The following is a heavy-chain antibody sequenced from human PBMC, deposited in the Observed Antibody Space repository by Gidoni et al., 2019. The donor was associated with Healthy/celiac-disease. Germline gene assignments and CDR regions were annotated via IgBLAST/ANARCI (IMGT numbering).Heavy chain of an antibody. D-gene: IGHD3-10*02. Sequence: EVQLVESGGGLVQPGGSLRLSCAASGFTFSSYAMSWVRQAPGKGLEGVSAISGSGGSTYYADSVKGRFTISRDNSKNTLYLQMNSLRAEDTAVYYCAKEVWPAGPGNVRYFDYWGQGTLVTVSS. V-gene: IGHV3-23*04. CDR3: AKEVWPAGPGNVRYFDY. J-gene: IGHJ4*02. CDR2: ISGSGGST. CDR1: GFTFSSYA.